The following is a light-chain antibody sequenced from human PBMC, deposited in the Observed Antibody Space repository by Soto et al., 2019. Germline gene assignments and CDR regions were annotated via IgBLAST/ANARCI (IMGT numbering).Light chain of an antibody. V-gene: IGKV1-6*01. CDR3: LQAHNYLT. CDR1: QDIRNH. J-gene: IGKJ3*01. CDR2: AAS. Sequence: AIQMTQSPASLSASVGDRVTITCRASQDIRNHLACYQQKPGKSPKLMIYAASTLQNGVPSRFSGSGFGTDFTLSISTLQPEYFATYYCLQAHNYLTFGPGTKVDFK.